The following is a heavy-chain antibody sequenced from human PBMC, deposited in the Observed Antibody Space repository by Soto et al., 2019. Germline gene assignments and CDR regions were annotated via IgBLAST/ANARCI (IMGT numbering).Heavy chain of an antibody. CDR3: AAGGGLPRYY. D-gene: IGHD5-12*01. Sequence: QLQLQEFGAGQVKPSQTLSLTCAVSGGSISSGGYSWSWIRRPPGKGLEWIGYIYHSGSTYYNPSLKSRVTISVDRSKNQFSLKLSSVTAADTAVYYCAAGGGLPRYYWGQGTLVTVSS. CDR1: GGSISSGGYS. J-gene: IGHJ4*02. CDR2: IYHSGST. V-gene: IGHV4-30-2*01.